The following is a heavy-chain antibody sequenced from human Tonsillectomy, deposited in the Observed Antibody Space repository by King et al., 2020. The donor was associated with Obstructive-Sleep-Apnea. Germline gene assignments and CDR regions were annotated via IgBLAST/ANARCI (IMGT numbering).Heavy chain of an antibody. CDR2: INHSGST. D-gene: IGHD3-10*01. J-gene: IGHJ5*02. CDR3: ARGRRGYYGSGSYYNPPNWFDP. V-gene: IGHV4-34*01. CDR1: GGSFSGYY. Sequence: VQLQQWGAGMLKPSEPLSLTCAVYGGSFSGYYWSWLRQPPGKGLEWIGEINHSGSTNYNPSLKSRVTISVDTSKNQFSLKLSSVTAADTAVYYCARGRRGYYGSGSYYNPPNWFDPWGQGTLVTVSS.